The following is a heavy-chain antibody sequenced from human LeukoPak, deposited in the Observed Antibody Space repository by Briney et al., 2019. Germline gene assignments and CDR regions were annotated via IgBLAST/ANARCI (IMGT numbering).Heavy chain of an antibody. CDR3: ARSPTYCGGDCLDY. V-gene: IGHV4-39*02. Sequence: SETLSLTCTVSGGSISSSSYYWGWIRQPPGKGLEWIGSIYYSGSSDFNPSLKSRASISVDTSENHFSLKLTSVTAADTAVYYCARSPTYCGGDCLDYWGQGTLVTVSS. J-gene: IGHJ4*02. D-gene: IGHD2-21*01. CDR2: IYYSGSS. CDR1: GGSISSSSYY.